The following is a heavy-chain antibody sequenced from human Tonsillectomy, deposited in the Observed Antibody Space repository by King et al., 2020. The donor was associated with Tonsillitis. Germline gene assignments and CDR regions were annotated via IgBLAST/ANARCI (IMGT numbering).Heavy chain of an antibody. D-gene: IGHD3-10*01. CDR1: GGSISSSSYY. J-gene: IGHJ4*02. CDR3: ARLLWFGEWN. CDR2: IYYTGST. V-gene: IGHV4-39*01. Sequence: QLQESGPGLVKASETLSLSCTVSGGSISSSSYYWGWIRQPPGKGMEWIGSIYYTGSTYYNPSLKSRLTISVDTSKNQFSLKLRSVTAADTAVYYCARLLWFGEWNWGQGTLVTVSS.